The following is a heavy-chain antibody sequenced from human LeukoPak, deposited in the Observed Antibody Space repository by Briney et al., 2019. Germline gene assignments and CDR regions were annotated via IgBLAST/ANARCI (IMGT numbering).Heavy chain of an antibody. CDR1: GYTFTSYY. V-gene: IGHV1-46*01. J-gene: IGHJ5*02. CDR2: INPSGGST. CDR3: SGGLVASRHNWFDL. Sequence: ASVRVSCTASGYTFTSYYMHWVRQAPGQGLEWMGIINPSGGSTSYAQKFQGRVTMTRDMSTSTVYMELSSLTSEDTAVYYCSGGLVASRHNWFDLWGQGTLVTVSS. D-gene: IGHD3/OR15-3a*01.